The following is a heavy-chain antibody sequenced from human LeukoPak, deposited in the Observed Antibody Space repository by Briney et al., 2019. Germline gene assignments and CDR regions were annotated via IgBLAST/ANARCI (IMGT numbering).Heavy chain of an antibody. V-gene: IGHV3-15*01. D-gene: IGHD3-3*01. Sequence: GGSLRLSCAASGFTFSNAWMSWVRQAPGKGLEWVGRIKSKTDGGTTDYAAPAKGRFTISRDDSKNTLYLQMNSLKTEDTAVYHCTTVRITIFGVVTHFDYWGQGTLVTVSS. CDR3: TTVRITIFGVVTHFDY. CDR2: IKSKTDGGTT. J-gene: IGHJ4*02. CDR1: GFTFSNAW.